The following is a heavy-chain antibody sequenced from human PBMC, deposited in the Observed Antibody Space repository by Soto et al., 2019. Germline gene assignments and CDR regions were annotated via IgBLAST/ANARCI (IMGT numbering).Heavy chain of an antibody. Sequence: PSETLSLTCTVSGGSISSSSYYWGWIRQPPGKGLEWIGSIYYSGSTYYNPSLKSRVTISVDTSKNQFSLKLSSVTAADTAVYYCARDYGDYVSVRYYYYYGMDVWGQGTTVTVSS. V-gene: IGHV4-39*02. CDR1: GGSISSSSYY. CDR3: ARDYGDYVSVRYYYYYGMDV. D-gene: IGHD4-17*01. CDR2: IYYSGST. J-gene: IGHJ6*02.